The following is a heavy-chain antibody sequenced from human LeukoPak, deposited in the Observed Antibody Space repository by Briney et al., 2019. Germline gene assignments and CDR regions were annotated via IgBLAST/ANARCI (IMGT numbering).Heavy chain of an antibody. J-gene: IGHJ3*02. Sequence: GGSLRLSCTASGFTFSGYSMNWIRQAPGKGLEWVSSFGTRSTSVYHAGSVKGRFAISRDNAKNSLYLQMNSLRAEDTAVYYCARVGYGGNSEHAFDIWGQGTMVTVSS. V-gene: IGHV3-21*01. CDR1: GFTFSGYS. CDR3: ARVGYGGNSEHAFDI. CDR2: FGTRSTSV. D-gene: IGHD4-23*01.